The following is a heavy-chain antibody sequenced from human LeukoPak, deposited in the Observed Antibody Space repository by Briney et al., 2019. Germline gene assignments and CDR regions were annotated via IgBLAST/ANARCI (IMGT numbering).Heavy chain of an antibody. J-gene: IGHJ4*02. D-gene: IGHD6-19*01. V-gene: IGHV4-59*01. CDR3: ARDLADSSGWDNLDY. CDR1: GGSISSYY. Sequence: SETLSLTCTVSGGSISSYYWSWIRQPPGKGLEWIGYIYHSGSTNYNPSLKSRVTISVDTSKNQFSLKLSSVTAADTAVYYCARDLADSSGWDNLDYWGQGTLVTVSS. CDR2: IYHSGST.